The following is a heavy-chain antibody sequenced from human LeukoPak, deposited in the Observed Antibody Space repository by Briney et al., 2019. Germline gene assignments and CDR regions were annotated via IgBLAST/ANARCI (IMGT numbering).Heavy chain of an antibody. V-gene: IGHV3-23*01. CDR3: AMLGQQLPSSDY. CDR2: ISGSGGST. D-gene: IGHD6-13*01. Sequence: GGTLRLSCAASGFTFSSYGMSWVRQAPGKGLEWVSAISGSGGSTYYADSVKGRFTISRDNSKNTLYLQMNSLRAEDTAVYYCAMLGQQLPSSDYWGQGTLVTVSS. CDR1: GFTFSSYG. J-gene: IGHJ4*02.